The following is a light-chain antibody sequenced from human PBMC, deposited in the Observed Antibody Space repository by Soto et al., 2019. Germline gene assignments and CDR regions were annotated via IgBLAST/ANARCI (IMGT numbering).Light chain of an antibody. J-gene: IGLJ2*01. CDR3: SSYTSSINL. Sequence: QSALTQPASVSGSPGQSITISCTGTISDVGGYNYVSWYQQHPGKAPKLMIYEVSNRPSGVSNRFSGSKSGNTASLTISGLQAEDEADYYCSSYTSSINLFGGGTKVTVL. V-gene: IGLV2-14*01. CDR2: EVS. CDR1: ISDVGGYNY.